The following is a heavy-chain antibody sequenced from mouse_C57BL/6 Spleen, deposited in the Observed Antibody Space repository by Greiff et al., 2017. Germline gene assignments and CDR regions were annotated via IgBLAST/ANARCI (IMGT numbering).Heavy chain of an antibody. V-gene: IGHV1-55*01. CDR3: ARAGPPYAMDY. CDR2: IYPGSGST. J-gene: IGHJ4*01. Sequence: QVQLQQPGPELVKPGASVKISCKASGYTFTSYWITWVKQRPGQGLEWIGDIYPGSGSTNYNEKFKSKATLTVDTSSSTAYMQLSSLTSEDSAVYYCARAGPPYAMDYWGQGTSVTVSS. CDR1: GYTFTSYW.